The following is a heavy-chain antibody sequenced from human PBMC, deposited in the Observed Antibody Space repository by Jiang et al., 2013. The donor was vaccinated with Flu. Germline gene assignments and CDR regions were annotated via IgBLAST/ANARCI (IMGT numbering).Heavy chain of an antibody. CDR1: GGSISSSSSY. J-gene: IGHJ4*02. CDR3: ARIYYDFWSDY. Sequence: GLVKPLETLSLTCTVSGGSISSSSSYWGWIRQPPGKGLEWIGSIYYSGSTYYNPSLKSRVTISVDTSKNQFSLKLSSVTAADTAVYYCARIYYDFWSDYWGQGTLVTVSS. D-gene: IGHD3-3*01. CDR2: IYYSGST. V-gene: IGHV4-39*07.